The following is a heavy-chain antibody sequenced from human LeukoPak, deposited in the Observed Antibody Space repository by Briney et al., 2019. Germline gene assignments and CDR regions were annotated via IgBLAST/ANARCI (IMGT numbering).Heavy chain of an antibody. CDR2: IIPIFGTA. Sequence: RRASVKVSCKASGGTFSSYAISWVRQAPGQGLEWMGGIIPIFGTANYAQKFQGRVTITADESTSTAYMEQSSLRSEDTAVYYCARDWVIQSNWFDPWGQGTLVTVSS. CDR3: ARDWVIQSNWFDP. CDR1: GGTFSSYA. V-gene: IGHV1-69*13. J-gene: IGHJ5*02. D-gene: IGHD5-18*01.